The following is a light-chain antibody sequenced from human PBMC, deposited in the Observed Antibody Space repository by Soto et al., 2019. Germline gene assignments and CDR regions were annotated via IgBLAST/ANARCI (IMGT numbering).Light chain of an antibody. CDR3: QQYYDTPVT. Sequence: DIVMTQSPDSLAVSLGEMATINCKSSQSLLDSASTKNYLAWYQQKSGQSPKLLIYWASTHYSGVPGRFSGSGSGTDFTLTISRLQAEDVAVYYCQQYYDTPVTFGGGTKVEIK. V-gene: IGKV4-1*01. CDR2: WAS. CDR1: QSLLDSASTKNY. J-gene: IGKJ4*01.